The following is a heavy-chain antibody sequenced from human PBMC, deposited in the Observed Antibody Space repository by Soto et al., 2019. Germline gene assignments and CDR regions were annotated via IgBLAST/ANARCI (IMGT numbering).Heavy chain of an antibody. CDR3: ARDPYSNYLAPPFDY. V-gene: IGHV3-30*03. CDR1: GFTFSNFG. D-gene: IGHD4-4*01. Sequence: PGGSLRLSCAASGFTFSNFGIHWVRQAPGKGPEWLAAISYDGSTEVYVDSVKGRFTISRDNSKNTLYLQMNSLRAEDTAVYYCARDPYSNYLAPPFDYWGQGTLVTVSS. CDR2: ISYDGSTE. J-gene: IGHJ4*02.